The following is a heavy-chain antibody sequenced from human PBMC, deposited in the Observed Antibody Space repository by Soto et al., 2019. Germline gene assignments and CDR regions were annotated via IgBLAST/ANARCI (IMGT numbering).Heavy chain of an antibody. CDR2: ITWNGGDT. Sequence: PGGSLRLSCAASGFTFHDYTMHWVRQAAGRGLEWVSLITWNGGDTYYADSVKGRFTISRDNSKNSLHLQMNSLRTEDTALYHCAREKLRYFDWWGQGT. J-gene: IGHJ4*02. V-gene: IGHV3-43*01. CDR3: AREKLRYFDW. D-gene: IGHD3-3*01. CDR1: GFTFHDYT.